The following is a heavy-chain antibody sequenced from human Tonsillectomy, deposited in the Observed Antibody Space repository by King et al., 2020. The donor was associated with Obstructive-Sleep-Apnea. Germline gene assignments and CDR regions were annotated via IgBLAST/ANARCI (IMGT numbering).Heavy chain of an antibody. CDR3: ARLRSVAGTRTPSFDV. Sequence: VQLQESGPGLVKPSETLSLTCAVSGGSISSHYWSWIRQPPGKGLEWIGYINYSGSTNSNPSLKSRVTISLDKSKNQFSLRLRSVTAADTAVYYCARLRSVAGTRTPSFDVWGQGPLVTVSS. J-gene: IGHJ3*01. D-gene: IGHD6-19*01. CDR2: INYSGST. V-gene: IGHV4-59*08. CDR1: GGSISSHY.